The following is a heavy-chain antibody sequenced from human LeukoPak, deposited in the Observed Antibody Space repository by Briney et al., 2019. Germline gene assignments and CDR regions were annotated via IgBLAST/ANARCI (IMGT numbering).Heavy chain of an antibody. CDR3: ARYGHYYGSGSYGAFDI. CDR1: GFTVSSNY. V-gene: IGHV3-53*01. J-gene: IGHJ3*02. Sequence: GGSLRLSCAASGFTVSSNYMSWVRQAPGKGLEWVSVIYSGGSTYYADPVKGRFTISRDNSKNTLYLQMNSLRAGDTAVYYCARYGHYYGSGSYGAFDIWGQGTMVTVSS. D-gene: IGHD3-10*01. CDR2: IYSGGST.